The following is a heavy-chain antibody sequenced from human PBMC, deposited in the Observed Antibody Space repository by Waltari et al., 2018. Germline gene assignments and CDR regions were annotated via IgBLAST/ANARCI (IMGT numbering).Heavy chain of an antibody. J-gene: IGHJ5*02. V-gene: IGHV3-7*01. Sequence: EGQLVESGGGLVQPGGSLRLSCAASGFPFSSHWMNWVRQAPGKGLEWVALINQDGSGTYYVDSLKGRFTISRDNAKNSLYLQMNSLRVEDTAIYYCARDRGWGWLDPWGQGTLVTVSS. CDR3: ARDRGWGWLDP. D-gene: IGHD3-10*01. CDR1: GFPFSSHW. CDR2: INQDGSGT.